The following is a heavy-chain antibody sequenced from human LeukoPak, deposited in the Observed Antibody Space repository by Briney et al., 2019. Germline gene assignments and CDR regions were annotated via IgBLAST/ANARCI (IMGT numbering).Heavy chain of an antibody. CDR1: GGSISSYH. Sequence: PSETLSLTCTVSGGSISSYHWSWIRQPPGKGLEWIGYIHYSGSTNSNPSLKSRVTISVDTSKNQFSLNLNSVTAADTAVYYCARGPYAATVRNWFAPWGQGTLVTVSS. V-gene: IGHV4-59*01. CDR2: IHYSGST. J-gene: IGHJ5*02. CDR3: ARGPYAATVRNWFAP. D-gene: IGHD4-17*01.